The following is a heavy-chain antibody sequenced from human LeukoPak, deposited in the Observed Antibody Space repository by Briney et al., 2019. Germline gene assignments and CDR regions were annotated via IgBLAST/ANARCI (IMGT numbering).Heavy chain of an antibody. CDR3: ARVGLYCSGGSCYSDYNWFDP. Sequence: SETLSLTCTVSGYSISSGYYWGWIRQPPGKGLEWIGEINHSGTTNYNPSLKSRVTISVDTSNNQYSLKLSSVTAADTAVYYCARVGLYCSGGSCYSDYNWFDPWGQGTLVTVSS. J-gene: IGHJ5*02. CDR1: GYSISSGYY. D-gene: IGHD2-15*01. V-gene: IGHV4-38-2*02. CDR2: INHSGTT.